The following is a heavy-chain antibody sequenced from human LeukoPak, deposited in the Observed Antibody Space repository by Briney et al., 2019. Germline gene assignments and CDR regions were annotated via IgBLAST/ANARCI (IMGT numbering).Heavy chain of an antibody. J-gene: IGHJ4*02. CDR2: IDGASTFI. CDR3: VRSDGGNPLTN. D-gene: IGHD4-23*01. Sequence: GGSLRLSCAAFGFTFRSYNMIRVRQAPGKGLEWVSNIDGASTFIYYADSVKGRFTISRDNAKNSLYLQMNSLRAEDTAVYYCVRSDGGNPLTNWGQGTLVTVSS. V-gene: IGHV3-21*05. CDR1: GFTFRSYN.